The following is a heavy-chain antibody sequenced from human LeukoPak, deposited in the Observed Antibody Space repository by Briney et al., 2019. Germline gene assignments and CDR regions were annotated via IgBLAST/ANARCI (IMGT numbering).Heavy chain of an antibody. V-gene: IGHV3-33*08. J-gene: IGHJ4*02. CDR1: GFTFKNYG. Sequence: GGSLRLSCAASGFTFKNYGMSWVRQAPGKGLEWVAFIWHDGSNKYYADSVKGRFTISRDESKNTLYLQMNSLRVDDTAVYYCATWKSIAYWGQGTLATVSS. D-gene: IGHD1-1*01. CDR3: ATWKSIAY. CDR2: IWHDGSNK.